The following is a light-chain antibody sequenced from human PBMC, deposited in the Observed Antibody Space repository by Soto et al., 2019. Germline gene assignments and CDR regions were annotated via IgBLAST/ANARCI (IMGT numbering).Light chain of an antibody. J-gene: IGLJ1*01. CDR3: RSYTSSSTYV. CDR1: SSDVGVYNY. Sequence: QSALTQPASVSGSPGQSITISCTGTSSDVGVYNYVSWYQQHPGKAPKLMIYDVSNRPSGVSNRFSGSKSGKTASLTISGLQAEDEADYYCRSYTSSSTYVFGTGTKLTVL. V-gene: IGLV2-14*03. CDR2: DVS.